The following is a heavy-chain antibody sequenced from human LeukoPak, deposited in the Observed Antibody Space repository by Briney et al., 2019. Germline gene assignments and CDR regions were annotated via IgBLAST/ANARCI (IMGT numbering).Heavy chain of an antibody. CDR1: GGTFSSYA. CDR2: IIPIFGTA. V-gene: IGHV1-69*13. J-gene: IGHJ5*02. D-gene: IGHD3-10*01. Sequence: SVKVSCKASGGTFSSYATSWVRQAPGQGLEWMGGIIPIFGTANYAQKFQGRVTITADESTSTAYMELSSLRSEDTAVYYCARCMVRGSLPSNWFDPWGQGTLVTVSS. CDR3: ARCMVRGSLPSNWFDP.